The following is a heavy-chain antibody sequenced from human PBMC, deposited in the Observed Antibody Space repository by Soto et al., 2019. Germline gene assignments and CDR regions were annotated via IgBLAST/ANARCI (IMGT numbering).Heavy chain of an antibody. CDR2: IYYSGIS. V-gene: IGHV4-31*03. J-gene: IGHJ4*02. Sequence: QVQLLESGPGLVKPSQTLSLICNVSGASISSGGYYWSWIRQRPGGGLGWLGFIYYSGISHYNPSLKSRATISVDTSKNQFSLKLISVSAADTAVYYCARTEWIQLWFDYWGQGALVTVS. D-gene: IGHD5-18*01. CDR1: GASISSGGYY. CDR3: ARTEWIQLWFDY.